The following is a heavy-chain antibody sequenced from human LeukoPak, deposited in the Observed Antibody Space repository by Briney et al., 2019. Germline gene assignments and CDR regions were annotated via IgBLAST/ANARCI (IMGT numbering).Heavy chain of an antibody. J-gene: IGHJ4*02. CDR1: GFTFSSYS. CDR2: IRSKANSYAT. CDR3: TRQSETQLWLTSDY. Sequence: PGGSLRLSCGASGFTFSSYSMNWVRQASGKGLEWVGRIRSKANSYATAYAASVKGRFTISRDDSKNTAYLQMNSLKTEDTAVYYCTRQSETQLWLTSDYWGQGTLVTVSS. V-gene: IGHV3-73*01. D-gene: IGHD5-18*01.